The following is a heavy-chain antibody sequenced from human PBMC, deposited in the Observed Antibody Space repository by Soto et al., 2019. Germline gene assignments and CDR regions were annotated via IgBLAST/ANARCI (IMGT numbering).Heavy chain of an antibody. CDR2: ITSSGSAI. Sequence: EVQLVESGGGLVQPGGSLRLSCAASGFTFSIYSMNWVRQAPGMGLEWVSYITSSGSAIYYADTVKGRFTISRDNAKNSRYLQMNSLRAEDTAVYYCTRGYTGYAQAGLDSWGQGTLVTVSA. D-gene: IGHD5-12*01. CDR1: GFTFSIYS. V-gene: IGHV3-48*01. J-gene: IGHJ4*02. CDR3: TRGYTGYAQAGLDS.